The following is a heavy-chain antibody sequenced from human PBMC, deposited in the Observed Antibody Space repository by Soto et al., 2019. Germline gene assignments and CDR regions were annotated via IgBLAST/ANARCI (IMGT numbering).Heavy chain of an antibody. CDR3: ASSPRGYCSSTSCWELGNYYRLDV. Sequence: GESLKISCKGSGYSFTSYWISWVRQMPGKGLEWMGRIDPSDSYTNYSPSFQGHVTISADKSISTAYLQWSSLKASDTAMYYCASSPRGYCSSTSCWELGNYYRLDVWGQGTTDTVSS. CDR2: IDPSDSYT. CDR1: GYSFTSYW. D-gene: IGHD2-2*01. V-gene: IGHV5-10-1*01. J-gene: IGHJ6*02.